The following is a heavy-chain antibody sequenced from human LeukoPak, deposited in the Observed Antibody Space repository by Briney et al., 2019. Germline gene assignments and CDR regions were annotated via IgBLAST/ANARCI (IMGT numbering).Heavy chain of an antibody. Sequence: GASVKVSCKASGYTFTSYDINWVRQATGQGLEWMGIINPSGGSTSYAQKFQGRVTMTRDTSTSTVYMELSSLRSEDTAVYYCARDNPVDTAMAHGYYFDYWGQGTLVTVSS. V-gene: IGHV1-46*01. CDR3: ARDNPVDTAMAHGYYFDY. D-gene: IGHD5-18*01. J-gene: IGHJ4*02. CDR1: GYTFTSYD. CDR2: INPSGGST.